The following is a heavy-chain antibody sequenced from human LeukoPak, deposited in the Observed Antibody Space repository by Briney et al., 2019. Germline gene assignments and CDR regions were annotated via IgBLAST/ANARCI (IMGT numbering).Heavy chain of an antibody. CDR3: AKDLGEQLVRDNWLDP. V-gene: IGHV3-23*01. CDR1: GFTFSSYA. J-gene: IGHJ5*02. CDR2: ISGSGGST. D-gene: IGHD6-6*01. Sequence: GGSLRLSCAASGFTFSSYAMSWVRQAPGKGLEWVSAISGSGGSTYYADSVKGRFTISRDNSKNTLYLQMNSLRAEDTAVYYCAKDLGEQLVRDNWLDPWGQGTLVTVSS.